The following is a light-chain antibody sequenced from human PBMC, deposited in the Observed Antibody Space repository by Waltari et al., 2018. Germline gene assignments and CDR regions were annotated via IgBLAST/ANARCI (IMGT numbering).Light chain of an antibody. CDR2: DND. CDR1: NSNIGNKD. V-gene: IGLV1-51*01. CDR3: GTWDSSLSDVV. J-gene: IGLJ2*01. Sequence: QSVLTQPPSVSAAPGQKVTISCSGSNSNIGNKDVSWYQQFPGPAPKLLIYDNDKRPAGIPARFCGSNSATSATLGITGLQTGDEADYYCGTWDSSLSDVVFGGGTKLTVL.